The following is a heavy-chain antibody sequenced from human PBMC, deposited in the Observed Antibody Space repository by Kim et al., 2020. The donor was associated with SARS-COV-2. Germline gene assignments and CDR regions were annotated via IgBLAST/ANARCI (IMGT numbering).Heavy chain of an antibody. CDR3: ARGVIAATVRFDY. J-gene: IGHJ4*02. Sequence: YNPSLKSRVTISVDTSKNQFSLKLSSVTAADTAVYYCARGVIAATVRFDYWGQGTLVTVSS. V-gene: IGHV4-39*07. D-gene: IGHD2-15*01.